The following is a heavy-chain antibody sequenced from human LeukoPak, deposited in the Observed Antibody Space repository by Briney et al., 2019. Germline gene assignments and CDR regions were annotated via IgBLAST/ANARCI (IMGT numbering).Heavy chain of an antibody. CDR1: GFTFSRYA. Sequence: GGSLRLSCAASGFTFSRYAMSWVRQAPGKELEWVSAMSGGGTDTNYADSVKGRFTISRDNSKNTLYLQMNSLRAEDTAVYYCAKDPTYYYGSGRGYWGQGTLVTVSS. CDR2: MSGGGTDT. D-gene: IGHD3-10*01. J-gene: IGHJ4*02. CDR3: AKDPTYYYGSGRGY. V-gene: IGHV3-23*01.